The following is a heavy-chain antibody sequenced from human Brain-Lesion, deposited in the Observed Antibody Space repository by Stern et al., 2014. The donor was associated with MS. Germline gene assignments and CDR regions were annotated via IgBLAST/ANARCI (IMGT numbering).Heavy chain of an antibody. V-gene: IGHV4-61*02. CDR3: ARAAQVGEGYYYYGGDV. CDR1: GGSITSGNYY. J-gene: IGHJ6*02. Sequence: VQLVESGPGLVKPSQTLSLTCAVSGGSITSGNYYWSWIRQPAGKGLEWIGRIYTSGSTNYSPSLKSRVSISLDTSKNQFSLKLISVIAADTAVYYCARAAQVGEGYYYYGGDVWGQGTTVTVSS. D-gene: IGHD3-10*01. CDR2: IYTSGST.